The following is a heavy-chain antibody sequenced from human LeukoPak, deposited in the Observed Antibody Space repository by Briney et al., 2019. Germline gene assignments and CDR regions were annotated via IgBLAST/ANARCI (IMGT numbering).Heavy chain of an antibody. Sequence: PGGPLRLSCAASGFTFSSFGMHWVRQAPGKGLEWVTFIRYDGNNKHYVDSVKGRFTISRDNSKNTLYLQMNSLRAEDTAVYYCAKEYREDTAYVYSVWGQGTLVTVSS. J-gene: IGHJ4*02. CDR3: AKEYREDTAYVYSV. CDR1: GFTFSSFG. V-gene: IGHV3-30*02. D-gene: IGHD5-18*01. CDR2: IRYDGNNK.